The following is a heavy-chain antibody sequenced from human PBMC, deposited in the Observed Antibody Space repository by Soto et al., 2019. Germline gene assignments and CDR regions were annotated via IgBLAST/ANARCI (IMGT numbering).Heavy chain of an antibody. V-gene: IGHV4-39*01. D-gene: IGHD3-22*01. CDR2: IIHSGST. CDR3: VKHGQWFLRNY. J-gene: IGHJ4*02. Sequence: SETLSLTCTVSGGSMSSYYWGWIRQPPGKGLEWIANIIHSGSTYYNPSLRSRVSISLDTSKNQFSLNLSSVTAADTAVYYCVKHGQWFLRNYWGQGTLVTVSS. CDR1: GGSMSSYY.